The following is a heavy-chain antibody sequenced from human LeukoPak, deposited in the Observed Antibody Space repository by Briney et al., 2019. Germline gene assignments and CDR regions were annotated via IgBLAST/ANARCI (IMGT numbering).Heavy chain of an antibody. CDR2: ISGSGRTT. Sequence: GGSLRLSCAASAFTFSDYSMNWVRQTPGKGLQWVSVISGSGRTTEYADSVKGRFTISRDNSKNTLSLQMNSLRVEDTAIYYCAKNVVVKRYIDYWGQGTLVTVSS. CDR3: AKNVVVKRYIDY. J-gene: IGHJ4*02. D-gene: IGHD2-15*01. V-gene: IGHV3-23*01. CDR1: AFTFSDYS.